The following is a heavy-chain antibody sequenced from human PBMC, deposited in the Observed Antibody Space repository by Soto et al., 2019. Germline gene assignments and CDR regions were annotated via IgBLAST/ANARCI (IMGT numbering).Heavy chain of an antibody. J-gene: IGHJ4*02. Sequence: QVQLVQSGAEVKKPGASVKVSCKTSGYTFADYGISWVRQAPGQGLEWMAWISGHNGYTKYAPKFQGRVTLTTDTSTGTAYMSLRSLRSDDTAVYYCARGGITGEMDSYWGQGTLVTVSS. CDR1: GYTFADYG. D-gene: IGHD1-20*01. CDR3: ARGGITGEMDSY. CDR2: ISGHNGYT. V-gene: IGHV1-18*01.